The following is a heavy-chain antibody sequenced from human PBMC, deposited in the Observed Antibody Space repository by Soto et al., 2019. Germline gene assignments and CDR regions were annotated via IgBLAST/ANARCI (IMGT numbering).Heavy chain of an antibody. D-gene: IGHD6-13*01. V-gene: IGHV3-23*01. CDR1: GFTFISYA. J-gene: IGHJ5*02. CDR3: AKDQIRGAAVYWFDP. Sequence: EVQLLESGGGLVQPGGSLRLSCAASGFTFISYAMSWVRQAPGKGLEWVSAISGSGGRTYYADSVKGRFTISRDNSKNTRYLQMNSLRAEDTAVDYCAKDQIRGAAVYWFDPWGQGTLVTVSS. CDR2: ISGSGGRT.